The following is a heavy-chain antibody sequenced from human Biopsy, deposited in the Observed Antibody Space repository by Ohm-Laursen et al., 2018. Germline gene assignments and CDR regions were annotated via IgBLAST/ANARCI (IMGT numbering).Heavy chain of an antibody. CDR3: ARVPAYPSIDGYYGLDL. V-gene: IGHV1-2*02. D-gene: IGHD3-9*01. CDR1: GYTFAGYY. Sequence: ASVKVSCKASGYTFAGYYLHWVRQAPAHGLEWMGWINPNSGNANYAQSFQGRLTVTRDTSISTAYMELTSLTFDDTAIYYCARVPAYPSIDGYYGLDLWGQGTTVIVSS. CDR2: INPNSGNA. J-gene: IGHJ6*02.